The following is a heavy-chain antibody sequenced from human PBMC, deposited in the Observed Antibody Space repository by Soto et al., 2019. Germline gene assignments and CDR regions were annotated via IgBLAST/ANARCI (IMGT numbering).Heavy chain of an antibody. Sequence: SETLSLTCTVSGGSISSYYWSWIRQPPGKGLEWIGYIYYSGSTNYNPSLKSQVTISVDTSKNQFSLKLSSVTAADTAVYYCASSSGWLFFHHWGQGTPVTVSS. J-gene: IGHJ1*01. D-gene: IGHD6-19*01. CDR3: ASSSGWLFFHH. CDR2: IYYSGST. CDR1: GGSISSYY. V-gene: IGHV4-59*01.